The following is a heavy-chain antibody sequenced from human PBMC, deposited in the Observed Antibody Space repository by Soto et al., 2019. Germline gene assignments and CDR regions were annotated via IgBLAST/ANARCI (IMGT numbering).Heavy chain of an antibody. CDR2: IYYSGST. V-gene: IGHV4-59*01. CDR1: GGSISSYY. CDR3: ARFGGYLYDYYYGMDV. Sequence: SETLSLTCTVSGGSISSYYWSWIRQPPGKGLEWIGYIYYSGSTNYNPSLKSRVTISVDTSKNQFSLKLSSVTAADTAVYYCARFGGYLYDYYYGMDVWGQGTTVTVSS. D-gene: IGHD2-15*01. J-gene: IGHJ6*02.